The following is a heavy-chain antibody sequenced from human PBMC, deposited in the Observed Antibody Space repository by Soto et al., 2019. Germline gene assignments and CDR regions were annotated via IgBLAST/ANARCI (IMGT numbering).Heavy chain of an antibody. CDR1: GGTFSSYA. CDR3: ATDSGRDHGDHTRVDY. CDR2: IIPIFGRA. V-gene: IGHV1-69*13. J-gene: IGHJ4*02. D-gene: IGHD4-17*01. Sequence: ASVKVSCKASGGTFSSYAFSWVRQAPGQGLEWMGGIIPIFGRANYAQKFQGRVTITADESTSTAYMELSSLRSEDTAVYYCATDSGRDHGDHTRVDYWGQGTLVTVSS.